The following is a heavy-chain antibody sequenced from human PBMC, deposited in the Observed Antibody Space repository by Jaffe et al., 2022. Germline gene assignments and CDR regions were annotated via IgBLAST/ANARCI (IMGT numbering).Heavy chain of an antibody. CDR2: ISSSSSYI. J-gene: IGHJ3*02. Sequence: EVQLVESGGGLVKPGGSLRLSCAASGFTFSSYSMNWVRQAPGKGLEWVSSISSSSSYIYYADSVKGRFTISRDNAKNSLYLQMNSLRAEDTAVYYCARDLITMVQGVIMDDAFDIWGQGTMVTVSS. D-gene: IGHD3-10*01. V-gene: IGHV3-21*01. CDR3: ARDLITMVQGVIMDDAFDI. CDR1: GFTFSSYS.